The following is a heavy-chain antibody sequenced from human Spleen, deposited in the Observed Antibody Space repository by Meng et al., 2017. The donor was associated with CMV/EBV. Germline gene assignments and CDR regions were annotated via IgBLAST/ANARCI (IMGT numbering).Heavy chain of an antibody. D-gene: IGHD3-22*01. CDR1: GDSIHNCDYS. J-gene: IGHJ4*02. CDR3: AGADYYDSSGPEY. Sequence: SGDSIHNCDYSWNWLRQHPRRGLEWLGYIHYTGSAYYNPSVRTPVIMSVDPSKNQFSLRLTSVTAADTAVYYCAGADYYDSSGPEYWGQGILVTVSS. CDR2: IHYTGSA. V-gene: IGHV4-31*01.